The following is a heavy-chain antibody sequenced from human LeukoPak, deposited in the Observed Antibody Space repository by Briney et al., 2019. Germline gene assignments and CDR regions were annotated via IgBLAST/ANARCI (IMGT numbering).Heavy chain of an antibody. D-gene: IGHD5-18*01. J-gene: IGHJ4*02. CDR2: IYPGDSDT. CDR3: ARADTAMAPHFDY. V-gene: IGHV5-51*01. CDR1: GYTFTSYW. Sequence: KVSCKASGYTFTSYWIGWVRQMPGKGLEWMGIIYPGDSDTRYSPSFQGQVTISADKSISTAYLQWSSLKASDTAMYYCARADTAMAPHFDYWGQGTLVTVSS.